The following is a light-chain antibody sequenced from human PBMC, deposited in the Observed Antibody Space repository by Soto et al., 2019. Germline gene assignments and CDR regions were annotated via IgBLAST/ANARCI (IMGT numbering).Light chain of an antibody. CDR2: AAS. Sequence: DIQMTQSPSSLSASVGDRVTITCRASQSISSYLNWYQQKPGKAPKLLIYAASSLQSGVPSRFSGSGSGTDFTLTISSLQPEDFATYYCQQSYSTPRLTFGGGTTVELK. CDR3: QQSYSTPRLT. V-gene: IGKV1-39*01. J-gene: IGKJ4*01. CDR1: QSISSY.